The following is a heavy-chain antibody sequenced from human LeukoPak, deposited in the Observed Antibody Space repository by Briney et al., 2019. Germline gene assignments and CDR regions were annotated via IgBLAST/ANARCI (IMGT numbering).Heavy chain of an antibody. CDR3: ARVRPGYYYYMDV. V-gene: IGHV4-61*05. CDR1: GGSISSSSYY. CDR2: IYYSGST. D-gene: IGHD1-1*01. J-gene: IGHJ6*03. Sequence: SETLSLTCTVSGGSISSSSYYWGWIRQPPGKGLEWIGYIYYSGSTNYNPSLKSRVTISVDTSKNQFSLKLSSVTAADTAVYYCARVRPGYYYYMDVWGKGTTVTVSS.